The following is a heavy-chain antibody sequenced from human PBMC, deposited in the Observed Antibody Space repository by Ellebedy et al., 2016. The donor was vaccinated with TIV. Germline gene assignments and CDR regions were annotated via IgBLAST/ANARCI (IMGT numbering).Heavy chain of an antibody. CDR3: ARVGCSDASCYYYDYYYMDV. Sequence: PGGSLRLSCAASGFSFSSYWMHWVRQTPGKGLVWLSRINGDGSSTRYADSVRGRFTISRDNAKTTLYLQMNALSAEETAVYYCARVGCSDASCYYYDYYYMDVWGKGTAVTVSS. J-gene: IGHJ6*03. CDR2: INGDGSST. V-gene: IGHV3-74*01. D-gene: IGHD2-15*01. CDR1: GFSFSSYW.